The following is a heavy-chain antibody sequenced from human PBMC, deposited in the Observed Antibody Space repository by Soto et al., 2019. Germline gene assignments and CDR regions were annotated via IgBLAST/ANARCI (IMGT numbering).Heavy chain of an antibody. Sequence: VASVKVSCKASGATFSSYAIGWVRQAPGQGLEGMGGIIPIFGTANYAQKFQGRVTITADESTSTAYMELSSLRSEDTAVYYSARADARQRLGGWYSGMDAWGQGTTVTVSS. CDR1: GATFSSYA. V-gene: IGHV1-69*13. D-gene: IGHD6-25*01. CDR3: ARADARQRLGGWYSGMDA. CDR2: IIPIFGTA. J-gene: IGHJ6*02.